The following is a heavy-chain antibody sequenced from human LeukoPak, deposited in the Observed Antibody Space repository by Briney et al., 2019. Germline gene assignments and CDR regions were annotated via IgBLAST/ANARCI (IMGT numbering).Heavy chain of an antibody. J-gene: IGHJ4*02. CDR2: IYYSGST. V-gene: IGHV4-31*03. Sequence: SKTLSLTCTVSGGSISSGGYYWTWIRQHPGKGLQWIGYIYYSGSTYYNPSLKSRVTISVDTSKNQFSLKLSSVTAADTAVYYCARVAGYYDILTGYGYFDYWGQGTLVTVSS. CDR3: ARVAGYYDILTGYGYFDY. CDR1: GGSISSGGYY. D-gene: IGHD3-9*01.